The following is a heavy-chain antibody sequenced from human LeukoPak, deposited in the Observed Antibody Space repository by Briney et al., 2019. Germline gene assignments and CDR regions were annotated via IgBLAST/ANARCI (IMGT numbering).Heavy chain of an antibody. V-gene: IGHV3-30-3*01. CDR1: GFTFSSYA. CDR2: ISYDGSNK. CDR3: ARDHRGYCSSTSCPEGY. D-gene: IGHD2-2*01. J-gene: IGHJ4*02. Sequence: GRSLRLSCAASGFTFSSYAMHWVRQAPGKRLEWVAVISYDGSNKYYADSVKGRFTISRDNSKNTLYLQMNSLRAEDTAVYYCARDHRGYCSSTSCPEGYWGQGTLVTVSS.